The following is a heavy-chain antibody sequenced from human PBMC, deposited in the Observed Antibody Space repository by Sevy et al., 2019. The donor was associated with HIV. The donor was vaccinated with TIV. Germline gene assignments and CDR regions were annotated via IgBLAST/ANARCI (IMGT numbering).Heavy chain of an antibody. V-gene: IGHV3-11*01. CDR2: ISSSGSTI. J-gene: IGHJ4*02. CDR1: GFTFSDYY. Sequence: GGSLRLSCAASGFTFSDYYMSWIRQAPGKGLEWVSYISSSGSTIYYADSVKGRFTISRDKAKNSLYLQMNSLRAEDTAVYYCARAYSSGWYPPVGYWGQGTLVTVSS. CDR3: ARAYSSGWYPPVGY. D-gene: IGHD6-19*01.